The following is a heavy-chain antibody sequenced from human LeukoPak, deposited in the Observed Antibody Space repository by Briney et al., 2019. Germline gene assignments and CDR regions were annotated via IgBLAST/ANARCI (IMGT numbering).Heavy chain of an antibody. CDR1: GFTFYSYA. CDR2: IAHDGNSA. CDR3: ARDVFLYEGKAGWFDP. Sequence: GRSLRFYCEASGFTFYSYAMHWVPPAPGQGLEWMAIIAHDGNSAVYAGSVKGRLTLSRDNSKNILYLQMNSLSAEDTAVYFCARDVFLYEGKAGWFDPWGQGALV. J-gene: IGHJ5*02. D-gene: IGHD5/OR15-5a*01. V-gene: IGHV3-30*04.